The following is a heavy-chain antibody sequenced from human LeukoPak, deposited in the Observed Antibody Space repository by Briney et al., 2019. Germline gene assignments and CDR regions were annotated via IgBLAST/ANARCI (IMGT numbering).Heavy chain of an antibody. CDR2: INPNSGGT. V-gene: IGHV1-2*02. CDR3: ARRTYYYDGSGFG. CDR1: GYTFTGYY. Sequence: ASVKVSCKASGYTFTGYYMHWVRQAPGQGLEWMGWINPNSGGTNYAQKFQGRVTMTRDTSISTAYMELSRLRSDDTAVYYCARRTYYYDGSGFGWGQGTLVTVSS. D-gene: IGHD3-22*01. J-gene: IGHJ4*02.